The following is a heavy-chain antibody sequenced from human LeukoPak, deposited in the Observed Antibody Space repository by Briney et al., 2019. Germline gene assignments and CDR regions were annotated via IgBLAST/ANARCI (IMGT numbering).Heavy chain of an antibody. Sequence: GGSLRLSCAASGFTFSSYSMNWVRQAPGKGLEWVSSISSSSYIYYADSVKGRFTISRDNAKNSLYLQMNSLRAEDTAVYYCARVEAFRYYYYMDVWGKGTTVTVSS. D-gene: IGHD3-3*02. CDR1: GFTFSSYS. J-gene: IGHJ6*03. CDR3: ARVEAFRYYYYMDV. CDR2: ISSSSYI. V-gene: IGHV3-21*01.